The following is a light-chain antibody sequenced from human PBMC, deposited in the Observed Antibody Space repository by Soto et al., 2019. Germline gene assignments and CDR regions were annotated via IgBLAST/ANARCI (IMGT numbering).Light chain of an antibody. J-gene: IGLJ1*01. CDR1: RSNIVGNS. CDR2: DDN. Sequence: HSVLTQPLSVSAAPGQTVTISCSGSRSNIVGNSVSWYQQLPGTAPKLLIYDDNKRPSGIPDRFSGSKSGTSATLGITGFQTGEEADYYCGSWDSSLSAYVFGTGTNVTVL. V-gene: IGLV1-51*01. CDR3: GSWDSSLSAYV.